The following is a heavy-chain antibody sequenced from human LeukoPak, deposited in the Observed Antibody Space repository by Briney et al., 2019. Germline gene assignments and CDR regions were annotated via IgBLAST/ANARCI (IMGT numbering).Heavy chain of an antibody. CDR3: ATAGQYCSSTSCLSEYFQH. V-gene: IGHV4-61*02. Sequence: TSETLSLTCTVSGVSISSGSYYWSWSRQPAGKGLEWIGRIYTSGSTNYNPSLKSRVTILVDTSKNQFSLKLSSVTAADTAVYYCATAGQYCSSTSCLSEYFQHWGQGTLVTVSS. CDR1: GVSISSGSYY. CDR2: IYTSGST. D-gene: IGHD2-2*01. J-gene: IGHJ1*01.